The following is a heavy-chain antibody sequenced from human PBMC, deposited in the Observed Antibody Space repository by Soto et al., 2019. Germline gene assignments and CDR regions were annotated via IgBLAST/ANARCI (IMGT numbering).Heavy chain of an antibody. J-gene: IGHJ4*02. D-gene: IGHD3-9*01. Sequence: QVQLQESGPGLVKPSQTLSLTCPVSGDSISSGGYYWSWIRQHPGQGLEWIAHIYYSGSTYYNPSLKSRVTISVDTSKNQFSLKLTSVTEADTAVYYCARSPHFDGYNDYWGRGTLVTVSS. CDR3: ARSPHFDGYNDY. V-gene: IGHV4-31*03. CDR2: IYYSGST. CDR1: GDSISSGGYY.